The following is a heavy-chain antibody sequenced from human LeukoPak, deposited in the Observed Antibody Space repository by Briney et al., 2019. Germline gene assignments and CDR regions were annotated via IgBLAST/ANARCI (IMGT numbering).Heavy chain of an antibody. CDR3: AKEVMERQLDRDYYYYGMDV. V-gene: IGHV3-23*01. Sequence: GGSLRLSCAASGFTFSSYAVSWVRQAPGKGLEWVSAISGSGGSTYYADSVKGRFTISRDNSKNTLYLQMNSLRAEDTAVYYCAKEVMERQLDRDYYYYGMDVWGQGTTVTVSS. CDR1: GFTFSSYA. CDR2: ISGSGGST. D-gene: IGHD6-13*01. J-gene: IGHJ6*02.